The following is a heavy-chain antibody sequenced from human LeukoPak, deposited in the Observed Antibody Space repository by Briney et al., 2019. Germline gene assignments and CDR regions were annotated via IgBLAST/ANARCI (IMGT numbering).Heavy chain of an antibody. CDR2: ISSSSSTI. V-gene: IGHV3-48*01. CDR3: ARGQTYYYDSSGYYYSGFDY. Sequence: PGGSLRLSCAASGFTFSSYSMNWVRQAPGKGLEWVSYISSSSSTIYYADSVKGRFTISRDNAKNSLYLQMNSLRAEDTAVYYCARGQTYYYDSSGYYYSGFDYWGQGTLVTVSS. CDR1: GFTFSSYS. J-gene: IGHJ4*02. D-gene: IGHD3-22*01.